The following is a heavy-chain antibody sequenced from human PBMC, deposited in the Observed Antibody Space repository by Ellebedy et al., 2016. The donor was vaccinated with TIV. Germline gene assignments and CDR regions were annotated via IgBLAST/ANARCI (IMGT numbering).Heavy chain of an antibody. Sequence: PGGSLRLSCAASGFPFINHALSWVRQAPGKGLEWVSAISGSGIYIEYADSVKGRFTISIDNSKNTLYLQMNSLRAEDTAIYYCAKDEGYYSSGSYYDFDFWGQGTLVTVSS. V-gene: IGHV3-23*01. CDR3: AKDEGYYSSGSYYDFDF. CDR2: ISGSGIYI. D-gene: IGHD3-10*01. CDR1: GFPFINHA. J-gene: IGHJ4*02.